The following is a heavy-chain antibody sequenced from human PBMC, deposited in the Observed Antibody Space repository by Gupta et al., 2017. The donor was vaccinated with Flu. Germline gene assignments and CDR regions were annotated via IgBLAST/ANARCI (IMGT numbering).Heavy chain of an antibody. CDR2: INAGNGNT. V-gene: IGHV1-3*01. D-gene: IGHD6-13*01. CDR1: GYTFTSYA. CDR3: AQGRGSSWYLAY. J-gene: IGHJ4*02. Sequence: QVQLVQSGAEVKKPGASVKVSCKASGYTFTSYAMHWVRQAPGQRLEWMGWINAGNGNTKYSQKFQGRVTITRDTSASTAYMELSSLRSEDTAVYYCAQGRGSSWYLAYWGQGTLVTVSS.